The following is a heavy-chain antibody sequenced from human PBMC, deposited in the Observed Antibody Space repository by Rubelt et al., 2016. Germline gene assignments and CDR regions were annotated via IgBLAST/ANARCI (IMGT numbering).Heavy chain of an antibody. Sequence: QVQLVQFGAEVKKPGASVKVSCKASGYTFTSYGISWVRQAPGQGLEWMGWISAYNGNTNYAQKRQGRVTMTTDTSTSTAYMELRSLRSDDTAVYYCARDRIRIAARQGWYFDLWGRGTLVTVSS. CDR3: ARDRIRIAARQGWYFDL. V-gene: IGHV1-18*01. J-gene: IGHJ2*01. D-gene: IGHD6-6*01. CDR1: GYTFTSYG. CDR2: ISAYNGNT.